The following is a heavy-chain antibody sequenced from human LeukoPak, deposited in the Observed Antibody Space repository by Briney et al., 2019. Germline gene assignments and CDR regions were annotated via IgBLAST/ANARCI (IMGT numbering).Heavy chain of an antibody. J-gene: IGHJ4*02. CDR2: FYSGGSS. CDR1: GFTVRSIY. V-gene: IGHV3-53*01. Sequence: PGGSLRLSCAASGFTVRSIYMTWVRQAPGKGLEWVSSFYSGGSSYYADSVKGRFIISRDSSTDTFYLQMNSLRVEDTAVYFCARDRGYGYGFFDYWGQGTLVTVSS. D-gene: IGHD5-18*01. CDR3: ARDRGYGYGFFDY.